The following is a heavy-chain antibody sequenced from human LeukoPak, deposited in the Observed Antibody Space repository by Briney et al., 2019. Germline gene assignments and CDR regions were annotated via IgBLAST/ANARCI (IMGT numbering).Heavy chain of an antibody. CDR3: ARGNSYYYYMDV. V-gene: IGHV3-48*01. CDR1: GFTFSSYS. CDR2: ISSRSTTI. J-gene: IGHJ6*03. Sequence: GGSPRLSCVASGFTFSSYSMNWVRQAPGKGLEWVSYISSRSTTIYYTNSVKGRFTISRENAKNSVYLQMNSLRAEDTAVYYCARGNSYYYYMDVWGKGTTVTVSS.